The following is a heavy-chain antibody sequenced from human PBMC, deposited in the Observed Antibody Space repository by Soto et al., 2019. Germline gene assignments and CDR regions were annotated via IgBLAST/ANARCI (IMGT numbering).Heavy chain of an antibody. D-gene: IGHD6-13*01. J-gene: IGHJ4*02. CDR1: GFTFSLFD. V-gene: IGHV3-30*18. Sequence: QVQLVESGGGVVQPGRSLRLSCAASGFTFSLFDMHWVRQAPGKGLEWVALISHAGNNKYYVDSVKGRFTISRDNSKNTLYLQMNSPRPEDTAVYYCAKDLDAYGDSWPADCWGQGTLVTVSS. CDR2: ISHAGNNK. CDR3: AKDLDAYGDSWPADC.